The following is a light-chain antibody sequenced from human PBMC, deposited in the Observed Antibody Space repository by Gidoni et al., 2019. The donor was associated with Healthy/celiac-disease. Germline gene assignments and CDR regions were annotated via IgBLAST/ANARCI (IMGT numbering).Light chain of an antibody. J-gene: IGLJ2*01. CDR1: SSDVGGYNY. CDR3: SSYTSSSPWV. Sequence: QSALTQPASVSGSPGQSITISCTGTSSDVGGYNYVSWYQQPPGKAPKLMIYEVSNRPSGVSNRFSGSKSGNTASLTISGLQAEDEADYYCSSYTSSSPWVFGGGTKLTVL. CDR2: EVS. V-gene: IGLV2-14*01.